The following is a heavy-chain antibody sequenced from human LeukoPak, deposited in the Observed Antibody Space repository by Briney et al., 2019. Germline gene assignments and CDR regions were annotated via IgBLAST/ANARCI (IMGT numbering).Heavy chain of an antibody. J-gene: IGHJ5*02. CDR1: GFTFSNYA. Sequence: GGSLRLSCAASGFTFSNYAMHWVRQAPGKGLEWVTIISYDGSNKYYADSVKGRFTISRDNSKNTLYLQMNSLRAEDTAVYYCARDPVTATITAPRGPWFDPWGQGTLVTVSS. CDR2: ISYDGSNK. CDR3: ARDPVTATITAPRGPWFDP. D-gene: IGHD5-12*01. V-gene: IGHV3-30-3*01.